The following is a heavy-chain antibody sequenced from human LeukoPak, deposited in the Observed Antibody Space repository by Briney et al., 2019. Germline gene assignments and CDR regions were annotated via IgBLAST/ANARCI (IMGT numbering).Heavy chain of an antibody. CDR3: ARWGTGVLDY. CDR1: GFTFNTFW. V-gene: IGHV3-7*01. CDR2: IKQDGSEM. Sequence: GGSLRLSCAASGFTFNTFWMSWVRQAPGKGLEWVANIKQDGSEMHYVDSVKGRFTISRDNAKSSLYLQMDSLRAEDTAVYYCARWGTGVLDYWGQGTLVTVSS. D-gene: IGHD1-1*01. J-gene: IGHJ4*02.